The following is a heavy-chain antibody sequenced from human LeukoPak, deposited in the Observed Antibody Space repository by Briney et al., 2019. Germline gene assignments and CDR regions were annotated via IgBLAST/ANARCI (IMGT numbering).Heavy chain of an antibody. Sequence: GGSLRLSCAASGFIFSSYSMNWVRQTPGKGLEWVANIKEDGSQENYVDSVRGRFTISRDNAKNSLYLQMNSLRAEDTAVYYCARDGFSSAINFWGQGTLVTVSS. CDR1: GFIFSSYS. CDR2: IKEDGSQE. V-gene: IGHV3-7*01. CDR3: ARDGFSSAINF. D-gene: IGHD2-21*02. J-gene: IGHJ4*02.